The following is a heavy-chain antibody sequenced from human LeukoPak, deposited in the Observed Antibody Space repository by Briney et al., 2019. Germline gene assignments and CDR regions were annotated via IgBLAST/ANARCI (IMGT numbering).Heavy chain of an antibody. CDR3: ATYCSGTSCHRDY. V-gene: IGHV3-30*02. J-gene: IGHJ4*02. CDR2: IQSDGSNK. D-gene: IGHD2-2*01. Sequence: PGGSLRLSCAASGFTFSSYGMHWVRQAPGKGLEWVASIQSDGSNKYYSYSVKGRFSISRDNSKNTLYLQMNSLRVEDTAVYYCATYCSGTSCHRDYWGQGTLVTVSS. CDR1: GFTFSSYG.